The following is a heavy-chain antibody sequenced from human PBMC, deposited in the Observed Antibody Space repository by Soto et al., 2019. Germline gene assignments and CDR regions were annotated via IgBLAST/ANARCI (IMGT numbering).Heavy chain of an antibody. Sequence: ESVGGAVQPGRSLRLSCVASAFTFSIYGMHWVRQAPGKGLEWVAVISYSGSIKYYVDSVKGRFTVSRDNSKNTLYLQMNSLKLEDTAVYYCAKENEGYGMDVWGQGTTVSVAS. CDR2: ISYSGSIK. CDR1: AFTFSIYG. J-gene: IGHJ6*02. CDR3: AKENEGYGMDV. V-gene: IGHV3-30*18. D-gene: IGHD1-1*01.